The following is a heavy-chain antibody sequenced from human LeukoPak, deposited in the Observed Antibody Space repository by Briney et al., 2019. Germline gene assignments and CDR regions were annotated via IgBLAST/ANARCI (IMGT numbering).Heavy chain of an antibody. CDR1: GGSFSGYY. CDR2: INHSGST. V-gene: IGHV4-34*01. D-gene: IGHD3-9*01. Sequence: SETLSLTCAVYGGSFSGYYWSRIRQPPGKGLEWIGEINHSGSTNYNPSLKSRVTISVDTSKNQFSLKLSSVTAADTAVYYCARCYDILTGYYCDYWGQGTLVTVSS. CDR3: ARCYDILTGYYCDY. J-gene: IGHJ4*02.